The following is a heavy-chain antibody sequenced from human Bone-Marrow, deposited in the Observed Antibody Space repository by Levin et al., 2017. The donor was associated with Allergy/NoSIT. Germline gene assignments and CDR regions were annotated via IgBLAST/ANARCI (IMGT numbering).Heavy chain of an antibody. Sequence: PGGSLRLSCAASGFSFRSYWMHWVRQAPGKGLVWVSRINSDGSSTSYADSVKGRFTISRDNAKNTLYLQMNSLRGEDTAVYYCARGTRIDYFDYWGQGTLVTVSS. D-gene: IGHD2-15*01. J-gene: IGHJ4*02. V-gene: IGHV3-74*01. CDR2: INSDGSST. CDR1: GFSFRSYW. CDR3: ARGTRIDYFDY.